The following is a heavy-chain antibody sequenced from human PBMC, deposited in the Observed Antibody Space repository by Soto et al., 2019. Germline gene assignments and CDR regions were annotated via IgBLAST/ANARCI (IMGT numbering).Heavy chain of an antibody. CDR3: ARHRGGPPENAFDY. V-gene: IGHV4-39*01. CDR2: IYYTGSN. D-gene: IGHD3-10*01. CDR1: GGSISSSSYY. Sequence: PSETLSLTCTVSGGSISSSSYYWGWIRQPPGKGLEWIGSIYYTGSNYYTPSLKSGVTFPVDTPKTQFSLKVTSVPAADRAVYYCARHRGGPPENAFDYWGQGTLVTVPS. J-gene: IGHJ4*02.